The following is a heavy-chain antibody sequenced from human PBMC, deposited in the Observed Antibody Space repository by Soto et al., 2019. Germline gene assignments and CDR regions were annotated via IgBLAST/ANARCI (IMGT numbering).Heavy chain of an antibody. Sequence: GGSLRLSCAASGFTFSSYAMHWVRQAPGKGLEWVAVISYDGSNKYYADSVKGRFTISRDNSKNTLYLQMNSLRAEDTAVYYCARVGHLTGRLDVMDVWGQGTTVTVSS. CDR2: ISYDGSNK. CDR1: GFTFSSYA. J-gene: IGHJ6*02. V-gene: IGHV3-30-3*01. D-gene: IGHD3-9*01. CDR3: ARVGHLTGRLDVMDV.